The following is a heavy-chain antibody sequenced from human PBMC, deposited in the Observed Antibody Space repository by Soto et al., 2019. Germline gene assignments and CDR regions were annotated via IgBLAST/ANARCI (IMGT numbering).Heavy chain of an antibody. CDR1: GGTFSSYA. CDR3: ASDKGGWYRLIGY. V-gene: IGHV1-69*01. CDR2: IIPIFGTA. D-gene: IGHD6-19*01. J-gene: IGHJ4*02. Sequence: QVQLVQSGAEVKKPGSSVKVSCKASGGTFSSYAISWVRQAPGQGLEWMGGIIPIFGTANYAQKFQGRVTMPADESPSKAYMELSSLRSEDTAVYYCASDKGGWYRLIGYWGQGTLVTVSS.